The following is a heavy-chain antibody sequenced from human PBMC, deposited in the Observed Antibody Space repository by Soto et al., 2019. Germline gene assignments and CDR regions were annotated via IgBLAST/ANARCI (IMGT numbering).Heavy chain of an antibody. Sequence: QITLKESGPTLVKPTQTLTLTCTFSGFSLSTSGVGVGWIRQPPGKVLEWLALIYWDDDKRYSPSLKSRLTITKDTSKNQVVLTMTNMDPVDTATYYCAAHVTADAFDIWGQGTMVTVSS. CDR2: IYWDDDK. D-gene: IGHD2-21*02. J-gene: IGHJ3*02. CDR1: GFSLSTSGVG. CDR3: AAHVTADAFDI. V-gene: IGHV2-5*02.